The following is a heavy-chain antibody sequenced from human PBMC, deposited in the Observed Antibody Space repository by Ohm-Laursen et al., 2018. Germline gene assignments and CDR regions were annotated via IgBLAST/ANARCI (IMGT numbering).Heavy chain of an antibody. CDR2: ISWNSGSI. CDR3: AREYSSSSGRAFDI. Sequence: SLRLSCTASGFTFDDYAMHWVRQAPGKGLEWVSGISWNSGSIGYADSVKGRFTISRDTAKNSLFLQMNSLRVEDTAVYYCAREYSSSSGRAFDIWGQGTMVTVSS. D-gene: IGHD6-6*01. V-gene: IGHV3-9*01. J-gene: IGHJ3*02. CDR1: GFTFDDYA.